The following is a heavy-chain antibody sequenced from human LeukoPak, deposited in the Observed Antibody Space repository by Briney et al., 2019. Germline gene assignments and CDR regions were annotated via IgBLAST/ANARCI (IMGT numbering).Heavy chain of an antibody. CDR1: GESFTGYY. CDR3: ARPAVADRYYYGMDV. Sequence: SETLSLTCDVSGESFTGYYWTWIRQPPGKGLEWIGEVNHFESISYNPSLKGRATISADTSKDQFSLKLSSVTAADTAVYYCARPAVADRYYYGMDVWGQGTTVTVSS. J-gene: IGHJ6*02. D-gene: IGHD6-19*01. V-gene: IGHV4-34*01. CDR2: VNHFESI.